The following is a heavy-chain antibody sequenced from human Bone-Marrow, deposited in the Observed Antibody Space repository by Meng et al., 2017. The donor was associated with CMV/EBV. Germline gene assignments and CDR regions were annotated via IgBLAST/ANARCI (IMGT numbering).Heavy chain of an antibody. CDR1: GGTFSSYA. J-gene: IGHJ6*02. D-gene: IGHD3-10*01. CDR2: IIPILGIA. Sequence: SVKVSCKASGGTFSSYAISWVRQAPGQGLEWMGGIIPILGIANYAQKFQGRVTITADKSTSTAYMELSSLRSEDTAVYYCASSSLLWFGESPHYYYGMDVWGQGTTVTVSS. CDR3: ASSSLLWFGESPHYYYGMDV. V-gene: IGHV1-69*10.